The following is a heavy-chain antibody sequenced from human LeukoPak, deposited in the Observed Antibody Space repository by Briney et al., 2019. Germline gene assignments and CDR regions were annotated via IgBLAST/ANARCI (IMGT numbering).Heavy chain of an antibody. Sequence: ASVKVSCKASGYTFTKYYLHWMRRAPGRGLEWMGIINPTGGITVYAQEFRSRVTMTRDTSTSTVFMVLSSLRSEDTAVYHCARGGEQYDVFYYFDHWGQGTQVTVSS. D-gene: IGHD3-9*01. CDR3: ARGGEQYDVFYYFDH. CDR1: GYTFTKYY. J-gene: IGHJ4*02. CDR2: INPTGGIT. V-gene: IGHV1-46*01.